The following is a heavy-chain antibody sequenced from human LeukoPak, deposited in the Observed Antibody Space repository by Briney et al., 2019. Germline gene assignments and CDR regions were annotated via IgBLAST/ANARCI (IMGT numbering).Heavy chain of an antibody. CDR3: ARGLRYFDY. Sequence: PGGSLRLSCADSGFTVSSNYMSWVRQAPGKGLEWVSVIYSGGSTYYADSVKGRFTISRDNSKNTLYLQMNCLRAEDTAVYYCARGLRYFDYWGQGTLVTVSS. CDR1: GFTVSSNY. CDR2: IYSGGST. J-gene: IGHJ4*02. D-gene: IGHD3-9*01. V-gene: IGHV3-53*01.